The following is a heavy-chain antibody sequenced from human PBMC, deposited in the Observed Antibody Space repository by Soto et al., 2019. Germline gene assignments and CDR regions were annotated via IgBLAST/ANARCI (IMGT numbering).Heavy chain of an antibody. J-gene: IGHJ6*03. CDR3: ARDRRITIFGVVTSHYMDV. CDR1: GFTFSDYY. CDR2: ISSSGRTI. V-gene: IGHV3-11*01. Sequence: QVQLVESGGGLVKPGGSLRLSCAASGFTFSDYYMSWIRQAPGKGLEWVSYISSSGRTIYYADSVKGRFTISRDNAKNSLYLQINSLRAEDTAVYYCARDRRITIFGVVTSHYMDVWGKGTTVTGSS. D-gene: IGHD3-3*01.